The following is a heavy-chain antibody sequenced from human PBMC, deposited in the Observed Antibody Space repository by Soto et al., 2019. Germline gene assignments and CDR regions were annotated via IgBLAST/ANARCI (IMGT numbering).Heavy chain of an antibody. CDR2: IYHSGST. CDR1: GGSISSGGYS. V-gene: IGHV4-30-2*01. Sequence: QLQLQESGSGLVKPSQTLSLTCAVSGGSISSGGYSWSWIRQPPGKGLEWIGYIYHSGSTYYNPSQKSRVSISVDRSTNQFSLKLSSVTAADTAVYYCARAIGWFGELLGGYYFDYWGQGTLVTVSS. J-gene: IGHJ4*02. CDR3: ARAIGWFGELLGGYYFDY. D-gene: IGHD3-10*01.